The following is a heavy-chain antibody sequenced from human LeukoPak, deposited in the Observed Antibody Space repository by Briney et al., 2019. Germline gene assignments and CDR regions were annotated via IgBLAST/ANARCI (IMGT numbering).Heavy chain of an antibody. V-gene: IGHV3-53*01. CDR2: IYSGGYT. Sequence: TGGSLRLSCAASGFIVSDKYMSWVRQAPGKGLEWVSVIYSGGYTQYADSVKGRFTISRDNSKNTLYLQMNSLRAEDTALYYCARVALHAFDIWGQGTMVTVSS. CDR1: GFIVSDKY. CDR3: ARVALHAFDI. J-gene: IGHJ3*02.